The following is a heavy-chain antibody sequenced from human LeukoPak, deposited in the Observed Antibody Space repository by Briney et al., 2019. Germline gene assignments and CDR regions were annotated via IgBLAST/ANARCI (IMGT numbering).Heavy chain of an antibody. J-gene: IGHJ4*02. V-gene: IGHV4-34*01. CDR3: ARAVAGCFDY. CDR2: INHSGST. D-gene: IGHD6-19*01. CDR1: GGSFSGYY. Sequence: ASETLSLTRAVYGGSFSGYYWSWIGQPPGKGLEWIGEINHSGSTNYNPSLKSQVTISVDTSKNQFSLKLSSVTAADTAVYYCARAVAGCFDYWGQGTLVTVSS.